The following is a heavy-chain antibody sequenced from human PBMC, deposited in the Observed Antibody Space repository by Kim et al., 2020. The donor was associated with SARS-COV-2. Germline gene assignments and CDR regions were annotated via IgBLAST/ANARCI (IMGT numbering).Heavy chain of an antibody. D-gene: IGHD5-12*01. J-gene: IGHJ5*02. CDR2: IKEDGGEK. V-gene: IGHV3-7*03. CDR1: GFTFRSYW. CDR3: ARGLSGYSGYEGS. Sequence: GGSLRLSCAASGFTFRSYWMSWVRQAPGKGLEWVANIKEDGGEKYYVDSVKGRFIISRDNAKNSLYLQMNSLRAEDTAVYYCARGLSGYSGYEGSWGQGTLVTVSS.